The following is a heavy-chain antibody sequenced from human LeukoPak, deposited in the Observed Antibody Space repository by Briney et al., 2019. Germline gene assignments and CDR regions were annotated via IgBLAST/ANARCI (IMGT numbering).Heavy chain of an antibody. CDR1: GFTFSASV. J-gene: IGHJ6*02. CDR3: TRSGIFYYGTDV. D-gene: IGHD3-10*01. CDR2: IRSKANSYAT. Sequence: GGSLRLSCAASGFTFSASVVYWVRQAPGKGLEWVGRIRSKANSYATAYTASVKGRFTISRDDSMNTAYLQMNSPKAEDTAVYYCTRSGIFYYGTDVWGQGTTVTVSS. V-gene: IGHV3-73*01.